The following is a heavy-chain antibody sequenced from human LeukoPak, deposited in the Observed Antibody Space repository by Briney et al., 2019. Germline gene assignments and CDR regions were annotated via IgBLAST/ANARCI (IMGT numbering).Heavy chain of an antibody. D-gene: IGHD3-10*01. Sequence: PGGSLRLSCAASGFTFSDYYMSWIRQAPGKGLEWVSYISSSGSSIYYADSVKGRFTISRDNPKNTLYLQMTSLRADDTALYYCARGAMVRGVITSYYFDFWGQGTLVTVSS. CDR1: GFTFSDYY. V-gene: IGHV3-11*04. J-gene: IGHJ4*02. CDR2: ISSSGSSI. CDR3: ARGAMVRGVITSYYFDF.